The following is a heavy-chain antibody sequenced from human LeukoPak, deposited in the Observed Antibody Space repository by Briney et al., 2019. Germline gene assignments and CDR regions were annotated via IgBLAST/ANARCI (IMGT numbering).Heavy chain of an antibody. CDR1: GGSVSSSNYS. J-gene: IGHJ4*02. Sequence: PSETLSLTCTVSGGSVSSSNYSWGWIRQPPGKGLEWIGTIYSSGSTYYNPSLKSRVTISVDTSKNQFSLKLSSVTAADTAVYYCARGITMIVVAHYFDYWGQGTLVTVSS. D-gene: IGHD3-22*01. V-gene: IGHV4-39*01. CDR2: IYSSGST. CDR3: ARGITMIVVAHYFDY.